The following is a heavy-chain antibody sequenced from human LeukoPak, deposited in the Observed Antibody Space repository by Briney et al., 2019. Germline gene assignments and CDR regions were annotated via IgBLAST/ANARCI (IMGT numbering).Heavy chain of an antibody. CDR2: INHNGNVN. CDR1: GGSISSSYW. D-gene: IGHD3-16*01. CDR3: ARGGGLDV. Sequence: ETLSLTCAVSGGSISSSYWMNWARQAPGKGLEWVASINHNGNVNYYVDSVKGRFTISRDNAKNSLYLQMSNLRAEDTAVYFCARGGGLDVWGQGATVTVSS. V-gene: IGHV3-7*03. J-gene: IGHJ6*02.